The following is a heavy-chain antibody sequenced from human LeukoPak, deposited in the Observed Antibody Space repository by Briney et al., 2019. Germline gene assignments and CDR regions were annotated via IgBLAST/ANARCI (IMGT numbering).Heavy chain of an antibody. CDR3: ARGTPYYDFWSGXLPDY. CDR2: ISAYNGNT. J-gene: IGHJ4*02. D-gene: IGHD3-3*01. Sequence: ASVKVSCKASGYTFTSYGISWVRQAPGQGLEWMGWISAYNGNTNYAQKLQGRVTMATDTSTSTAYMELRSLRSDDTAVYYCARGTPYYDFWSGXLPDYWGQGTLVTVSS. V-gene: IGHV1-18*01. CDR1: GYTFTSYG.